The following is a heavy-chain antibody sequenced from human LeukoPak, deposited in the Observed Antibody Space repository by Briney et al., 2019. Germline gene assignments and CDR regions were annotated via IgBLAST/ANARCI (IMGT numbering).Heavy chain of an antibody. J-gene: IGHJ4*02. CDR2: IYPGDSYT. Sequence: GESLKISFKGSGYSFSDYWIGWVRQMPGKGLEWMGIIYPGDSYTRYSPSFQGQVTISADKSISTAYLQWSSLKASDTAIYYCARFGSAWSLEYWGQGTLVTVSS. V-gene: IGHV5-51*01. D-gene: IGHD6-19*01. CDR1: GYSFSDYW. CDR3: ARFGSAWSLEY.